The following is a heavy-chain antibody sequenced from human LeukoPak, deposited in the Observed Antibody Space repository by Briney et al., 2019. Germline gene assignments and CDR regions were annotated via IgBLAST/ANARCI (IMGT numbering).Heavy chain of an antibody. CDR3: AKTFGEFSVTAFDI. D-gene: IGHD3-16*01. CDR1: GFTFSSYA. V-gene: IGHV3-23*01. Sequence: GGSLRLSCAASGFTFSSYAMSWVRQAPGKGPEWVSTISGSGETTYYADSLKGRFTISRDNSKNTLYLQMNSLRAEDTAVYYCAKTFGEFSVTAFDIWGQGTMVTVSS. J-gene: IGHJ3*02. CDR2: ISGSGETT.